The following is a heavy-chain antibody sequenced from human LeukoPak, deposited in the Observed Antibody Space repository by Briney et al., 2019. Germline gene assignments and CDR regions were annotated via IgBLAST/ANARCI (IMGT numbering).Heavy chain of an antibody. CDR2: IYTSGST. J-gene: IGHJ6*03. V-gene: IGHV4-4*07. CDR1: GGSISSYY. CDR3: ARYTHHGFMQPPYYYYMDV. Sequence: SETLSPTCTVSGGSISSYYWSWIRQPAGKGLEWIGRIYTSGSTNYNPSLKSRVTMSVDTSKNQFSLKLSSVTAADTAVYYCARYTHHGFMQPPYYYYMDVWGKGTTVTVSS. D-gene: IGHD3-16*01.